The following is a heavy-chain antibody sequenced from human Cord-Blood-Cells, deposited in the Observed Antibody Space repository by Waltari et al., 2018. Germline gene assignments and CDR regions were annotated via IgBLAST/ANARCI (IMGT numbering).Heavy chain of an antibody. CDR3: ARQILGYCSSTSCYVDAFDI. CDR2: IYYSGGT. D-gene: IGHD2-2*01. J-gene: IGHJ3*02. Sequence: QLQLQESGPGLVKPSETLSLTCTVSGGSISSSSYYWGWIRQPPGKRLEWIGSIYYSGGTYYNPSLKSRVTISVDTSKIQFSLKLSSVTAADTAVYYCARQILGYCSSTSCYVDAFDIWGQGTMVTVSS. V-gene: IGHV4-39*01. CDR1: GGSISSSSYY.